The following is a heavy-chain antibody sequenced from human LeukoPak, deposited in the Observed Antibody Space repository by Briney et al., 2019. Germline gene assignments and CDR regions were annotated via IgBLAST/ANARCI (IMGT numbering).Heavy chain of an antibody. CDR1: GGSISSSGYY. Sequence: SETLSLTCTVSGGSISSSGYYWGWIRQPPGKGLEWIGSMYYSGSTYYNPSLKSRVTISVDTSKNQFSLKLSSVTAADTAVYYCAREYSSSSYYMDVWGKGTTVTVSS. D-gene: IGHD6-13*01. CDR3: AREYSSSSYYMDV. V-gene: IGHV4-39*07. J-gene: IGHJ6*03. CDR2: MYYSGST.